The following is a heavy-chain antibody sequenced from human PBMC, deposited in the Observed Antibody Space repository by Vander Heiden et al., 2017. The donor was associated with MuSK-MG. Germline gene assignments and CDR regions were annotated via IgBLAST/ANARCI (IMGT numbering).Heavy chain of an antibody. J-gene: IGHJ3*02. V-gene: IGHV3-11*01. CDR1: GFTFSDYY. CDR3: ASGAAGAKNAFDI. CDR2: ISSSGSTI. D-gene: IGHD1-26*01. Sequence: QVQLVESGGGLVKPGGSLRLSCTASGFTFSDYYMSWIRQAPGKGLEWVSYISSSGSTIYYADSVRGRFTISRDSAKNSLYLQMNSLRVEDTAIYYCASGAAGAKNAFDIWGQGTMVTVSS.